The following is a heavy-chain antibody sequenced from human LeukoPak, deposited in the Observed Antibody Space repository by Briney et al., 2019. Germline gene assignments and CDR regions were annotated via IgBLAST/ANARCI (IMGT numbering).Heavy chain of an antibody. CDR1: GFTFSSYA. CDR2: IWYDGSNK. J-gene: IGHJ4*02. Sequence: GGSLRLSCAASGFTFSSYAMHWVRQAPGKGLEWVAVIWYDGSNKYYADSVKGRFTISRDNSKNTLYLQMNSLRAEDTAVYYCARDPPAMVRWGQGTLVTVSS. D-gene: IGHD2-8*01. CDR3: ARDPPAMVR. V-gene: IGHV3-33*08.